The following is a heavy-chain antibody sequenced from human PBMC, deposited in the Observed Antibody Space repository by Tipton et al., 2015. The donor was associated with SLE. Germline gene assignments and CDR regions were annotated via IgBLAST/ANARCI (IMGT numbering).Heavy chain of an antibody. Sequence: QSGPEVKKPGASVKVSCKASGYPFSSYGLSWVRQAPGQGLEWMGWISAYDGKTNYGQKFKGRVTMTTDTSTRTAYMELRSLRSDDTAVYYCAIAVAGTLFFDYWGQGTLVTVSS. J-gene: IGHJ4*02. V-gene: IGHV1-18*01. CDR1: GYPFSSYG. D-gene: IGHD6-19*01. CDR3: AIAVAGTLFFDY. CDR2: ISAYDGKT.